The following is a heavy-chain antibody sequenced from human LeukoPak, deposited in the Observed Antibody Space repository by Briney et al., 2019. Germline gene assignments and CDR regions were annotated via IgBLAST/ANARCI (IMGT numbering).Heavy chain of an antibody. V-gene: IGHV3-30*18. Sequence: GRSLRLSCAASGFTFSSYGMHWVRQAPGKGLEWVAVISYDGSNKYYADSVKGRFTISRDNSKNTLYPQMNSLRVEDTAVYYCAKEGPYYYYGMDVWGQGTTVTVSS. CDR1: GFTFSSYG. CDR3: AKEGPYYYYGMDV. J-gene: IGHJ6*02. CDR2: ISYDGSNK.